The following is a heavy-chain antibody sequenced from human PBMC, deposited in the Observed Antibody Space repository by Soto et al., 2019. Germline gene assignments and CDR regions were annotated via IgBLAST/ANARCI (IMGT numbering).Heavy chain of an antibody. J-gene: IGHJ4*02. Sequence: PSETLSLTCTVSGGSISSYYWSWIRQPPGKGLEWIGYIYYSGSTNYNPSLKSRVTISVDTSKNQFSLKLSSVTAADTAVYYCARAPASRNFRFLEWLGVQGFDYWGQGTLVTVSS. CDR2: IYYSGST. V-gene: IGHV4-59*01. CDR1: GGSISSYY. CDR3: ARAPASRNFRFLEWLGVQGFDY. D-gene: IGHD3-3*01.